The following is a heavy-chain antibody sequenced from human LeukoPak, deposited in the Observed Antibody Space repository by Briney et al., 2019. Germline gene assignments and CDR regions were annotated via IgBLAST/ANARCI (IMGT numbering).Heavy chain of an antibody. Sequence: SSETLSLTCTVSGGSISSGDYYWSWIRQHPGKGLEWIGYIYYSGSTNYNPSLKSRVTISVDTSKNQFSLKLSSVTAADTAVYYCAIAYYYDSSGYSPRDFQHWGQGTLVTVSS. D-gene: IGHD3-22*01. J-gene: IGHJ1*01. V-gene: IGHV4-31*03. CDR3: AIAYYYDSSGYSPRDFQH. CDR1: GGSISSGDYY. CDR2: IYYSGST.